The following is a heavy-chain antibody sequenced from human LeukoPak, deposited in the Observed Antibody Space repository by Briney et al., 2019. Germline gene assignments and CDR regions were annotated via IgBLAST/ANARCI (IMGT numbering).Heavy chain of an antibody. D-gene: IGHD6-13*01. J-gene: IGHJ6*02. V-gene: IGHV1-2*04. Sequence: ASVKVSCKASGYTFTGYYMHWVRQAPGQGLEWMGWINPNSGGTNYAQKFQGWVTMTRDTSIGTAYMELSRLRSDDTAVYYCARGVGSSWYGAEYYYYYGMDVWGQGTTVTVSS. CDR3: ARGVGSSWYGAEYYYYYGMDV. CDR2: INPNSGGT. CDR1: GYTFTGYY.